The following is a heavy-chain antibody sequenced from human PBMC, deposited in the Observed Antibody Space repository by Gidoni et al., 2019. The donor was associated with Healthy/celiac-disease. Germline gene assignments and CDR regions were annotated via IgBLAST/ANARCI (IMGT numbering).Heavy chain of an antibody. CDR1: GGSFSGYY. CDR3: ARGRIGVWFDP. CDR2: INHSGSA. V-gene: IGHV4-34*01. D-gene: IGHD6-19*01. Sequence: QVQLQQWGAGLLKHSETLSPTCAVYGGSFSGYYWSWIRQPPGKGLEWIGEINHSGSANYNPSLKSRVTISVDTSKNQFSLKLSSVTAADTAVYYCARGRIGVWFDPWGQGTLVTVSS. J-gene: IGHJ5*02.